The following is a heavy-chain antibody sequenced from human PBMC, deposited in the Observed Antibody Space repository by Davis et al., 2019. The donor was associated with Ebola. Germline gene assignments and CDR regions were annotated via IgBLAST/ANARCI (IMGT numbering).Heavy chain of an antibody. CDR2: IYHSGST. J-gene: IGHJ6*02. V-gene: IGHV4-38-2*02. Sequence: PSETLSLTCTVSGYSISSGYYWGWIRQPPGKGLEWFGSIYHSGSTYYNPSLKSRVTISVDTSKNQFSLKLSSVTAADTAVYYCARLRYSSGWLTFYYYYGMDVWGQGTTVTVSS. CDR1: GYSISSGYY. D-gene: IGHD6-19*01. CDR3: ARLRYSSGWLTFYYYYGMDV.